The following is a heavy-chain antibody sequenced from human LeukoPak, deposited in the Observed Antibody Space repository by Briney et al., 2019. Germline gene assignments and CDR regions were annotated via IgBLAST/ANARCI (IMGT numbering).Heavy chain of an antibody. CDR3: ARVVWGRSWPNYYGMDV. D-gene: IGHD6-13*01. V-gene: IGHV1-8*01. J-gene: IGHJ6*02. Sequence: GASVKVSCKASGYTFTSYDINWVRQATGQGLEWMGWMNPNSGNTGYAQKFQGRVTMTRNTSISTAYMELSSLRSEDTAVYYCARVVWGRSWPNYYGMDVWGQGTTVTVSS. CDR2: MNPNSGNT. CDR1: GYTFTSYD.